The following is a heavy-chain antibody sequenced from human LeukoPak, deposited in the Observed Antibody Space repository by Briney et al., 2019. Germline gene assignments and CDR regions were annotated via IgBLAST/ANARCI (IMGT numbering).Heavy chain of an antibody. CDR2: IIPIFGTA. CDR3: ARDRSMATTFTFDY. Sequence: GASVKVSCKASGYTFTSYGISWVRQAPGQGLEWMGGIIPIFGTANYAQKFQGRVTITADESTSTAYMELNSLRSEDTAVYYCARDRSMATTFTFDYWGQGTLVTVSS. CDR1: GYTFTSYG. J-gene: IGHJ4*02. D-gene: IGHD2/OR15-2a*01. V-gene: IGHV1-69*13.